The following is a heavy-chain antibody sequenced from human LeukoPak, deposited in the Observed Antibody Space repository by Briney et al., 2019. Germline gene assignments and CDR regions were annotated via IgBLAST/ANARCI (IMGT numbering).Heavy chain of an antibody. Sequence: PSGTLSLTCTVSGASVRRHYWSWIRQPPGKGLEWIGNVFHNGDSSFAPSLTSRVTMSVDTSKNQFSLNLNSVTAADTAVYYCASKPIVPASQGHYFDTWGQGILVTVSS. CDR1: GASVRRHY. D-gene: IGHD2-2*01. CDR2: VFHNGDS. V-gene: IGHV4-59*02. CDR3: ASKPIVPASQGHYFDT. J-gene: IGHJ5*02.